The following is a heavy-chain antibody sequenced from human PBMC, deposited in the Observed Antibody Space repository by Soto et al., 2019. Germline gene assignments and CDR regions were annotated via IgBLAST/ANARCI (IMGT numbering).Heavy chain of an antibody. CDR3: ARQINYICES. J-gene: IGHJ5*02. CDR2: IQPGGSDL. CDR1: GYKVASYW. Sequence: GESLKVGGESAGYKVASYWIGGVRQMPGKGLEWMGIIQPGGSDLRYSPSFQGQVTISADKSINTAYLQWSSLKASDTAMYYCARQINYICESWGQGTQVTVSS. V-gene: IGHV5-51*01. D-gene: IGHD4-4*01.